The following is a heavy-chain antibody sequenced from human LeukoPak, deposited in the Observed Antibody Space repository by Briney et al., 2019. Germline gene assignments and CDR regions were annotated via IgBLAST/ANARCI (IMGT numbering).Heavy chain of an antibody. CDR3: ARERDYFDSVGYYAFDI. D-gene: IGHD3-22*01. CDR1: GGSISSYY. J-gene: IGHJ3*02. CDR2: IYYSGST. V-gene: IGHV4-59*01. Sequence: SETLSLTCTVSGGSISSYYWSWIRQPPGKGLEWIGYIYYSGSTNYNPSLKSRVTISVDTSKNQFSLKLSSVTAADTAVYYCARERDYFDSVGYYAFDIWGQGTMVTVSS.